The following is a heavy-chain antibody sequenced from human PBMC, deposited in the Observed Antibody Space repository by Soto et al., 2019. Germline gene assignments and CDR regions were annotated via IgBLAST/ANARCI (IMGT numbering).Heavy chain of an antibody. D-gene: IGHD3-16*01. CDR1: GDSMSKYY. CDR3: ARTVGAAYYFDF. CDR2: IWTSGST. Sequence: QVQLQESGPGLVKPSETLSLTCNVSGDSMSKYYWSWVRQPAGKGLEWIGRIWTSGSTNYNPSLKSRVTMSIDTSNKHFSLDLKSVTAADTAVYYCARTVGAAYYFDFWGQGVLGTVSS. V-gene: IGHV4-4*07. J-gene: IGHJ4*02.